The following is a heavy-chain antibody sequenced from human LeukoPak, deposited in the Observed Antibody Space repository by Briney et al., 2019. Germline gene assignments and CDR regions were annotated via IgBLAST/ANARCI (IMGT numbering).Heavy chain of an antibody. Sequence: ASVKVSCKTSGYTFTTYSISWVRQAPGQGLEWMGWISVYSGNPNYAQKFQGRVTITADESTSTAYMELSSLRSEDTAVYYCARDLGATPFFGWFDPWGQGTLVTVSS. CDR1: GYTFTTYS. CDR3: ARDLGATPFFGWFDP. CDR2: ISVYSGNP. J-gene: IGHJ5*02. V-gene: IGHV1-18*01. D-gene: IGHD1-26*01.